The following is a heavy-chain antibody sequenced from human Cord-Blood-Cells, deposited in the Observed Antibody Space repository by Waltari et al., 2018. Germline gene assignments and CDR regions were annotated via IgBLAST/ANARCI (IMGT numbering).Heavy chain of an antibody. CDR1: GYTFTGYY. CDR2: INPNSGGT. CDR3: AFTVAGRDWFDP. D-gene: IGHD6-19*01. V-gene: IGHV1-2*06. J-gene: IGHJ5*02. Sequence: QVQLVQSGAEVKKPGASVKVSCKASGYTFTGYYMPWVRQAPGQVLEWMGRINPNSGGTNYAQNFQGRVTMTSDTSISTAYMELSRLRSDDTAVYYCAFTVAGRDWFDPWGQGTLVTVSS.